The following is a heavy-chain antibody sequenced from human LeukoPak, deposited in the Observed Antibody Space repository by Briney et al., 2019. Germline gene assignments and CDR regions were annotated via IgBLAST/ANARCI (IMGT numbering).Heavy chain of an antibody. J-gene: IGHJ6*03. Sequence: GGSLRLSCAASGFTFSSYWMHWVRQAPGKGLVWVSRINSDGSSTSYADSVRGRFSISRDNAKNTLYLQMNSLRAEDTAVYYCARETDTMVRGVILCPACSNYYYYMDVWGKGTTVTVSS. CDR2: INSDGSST. D-gene: IGHD3-10*01. CDR1: GFTFSSYW. CDR3: ARETDTMVRGVILCPACSNYYYYMDV. V-gene: IGHV3-74*01.